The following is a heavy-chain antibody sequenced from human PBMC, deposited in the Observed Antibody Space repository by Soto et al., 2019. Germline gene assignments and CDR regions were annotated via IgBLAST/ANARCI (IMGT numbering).Heavy chain of an antibody. J-gene: IGHJ3*02. CDR2: IWYDGSNK. Sequence: GGSLRLSCAASGFTFSSYGMHWVRQAPGKGLEWVAVIWYDGSNKYYADSVKGRFTISRDNSKNTLYLQMNSLRAEDTAVYYCARPRGIVVVPAATPLDIWGQGTMVTVSS. CDR1: GFTFSSYG. V-gene: IGHV3-33*01. CDR3: ARPRGIVVVPAATPLDI. D-gene: IGHD2-2*01.